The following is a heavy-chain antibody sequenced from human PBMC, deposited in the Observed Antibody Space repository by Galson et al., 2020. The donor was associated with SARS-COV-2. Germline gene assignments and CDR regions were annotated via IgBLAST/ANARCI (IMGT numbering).Heavy chain of an antibody. CDR3: ARDGNYIWGSYRYTGTAFDI. Sequence: ASVKVSYEASGYSFTSYGISWVRQAPGQGLEWMGWISVYDDNTNYVQKLQGRVTMTTDTSTSTAYMELRSLTSDDTAVYYCARDGNYIWGSYRYTGTAFDIWGQGTMVTVSS. J-gene: IGHJ3*02. CDR1: GYSFTSYG. D-gene: IGHD3-16*02. CDR2: ISVYDDNT. V-gene: IGHV1-18*01.